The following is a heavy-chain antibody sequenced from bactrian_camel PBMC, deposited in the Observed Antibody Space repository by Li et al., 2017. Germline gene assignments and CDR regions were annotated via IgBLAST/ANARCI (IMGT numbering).Heavy chain of an antibody. J-gene: IGHJ4*01. CDR1: GVTYSDYC. CDR2: IRHSIGNT. Sequence: VQLVESGGGSVQAGGSLRLSCAASGVTYSDYCMGWFRQAPGKGREAVATIRHSIGNTYYTGTVKGRFSISQDNAQKTLYLQMDNLKPEDSGMYFCASRGGYCSGFDHFKYAYWGQGTQVTV. V-gene: IGHV3-2*01. D-gene: IGHD1*01. CDR3: ASRGGYCSGFDHFKYAY.